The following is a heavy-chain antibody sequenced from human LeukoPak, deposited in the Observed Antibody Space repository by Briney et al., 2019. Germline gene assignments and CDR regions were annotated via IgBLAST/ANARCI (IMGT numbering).Heavy chain of an antibody. CDR2: IYGAGAT. D-gene: IGHD6-6*01. CDR1: GLTVSSEY. J-gene: IGHJ4*02. Sequence: PGGSLGLSCAAYGLTVSSEYLAWVRQAPGKGLEWISVIYGAGATYYADSVEGRFTISRDTYNNALYLQMNSLRVEDTAVYHCARLLPASRHYFDYWGRGTPVTVSS. V-gene: IGHV3-53*01. CDR3: ARLLPASRHYFDY.